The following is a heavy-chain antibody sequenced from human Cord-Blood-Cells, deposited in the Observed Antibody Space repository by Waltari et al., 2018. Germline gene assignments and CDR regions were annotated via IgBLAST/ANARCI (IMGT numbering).Heavy chain of an antibody. J-gene: IGHJ4*02. CDR1: GFPFSNAW. CDR3: TSSEKPTARFDY. V-gene: IGHV3-15*01. CDR2: IKSKTDGGTI. Sequence: EVQLVESGGGLVKPGGSLRLSCVDSGFPFSNAWMAWVRQAPGKGLEWIGRIKSKTDGGTIDYAAPVKGRFTISRDDSKNTLYLQMNSPKTEDTAVYYCTSSEKPTARFDYWGQGTLVTVSS. D-gene: IGHD5-18*01.